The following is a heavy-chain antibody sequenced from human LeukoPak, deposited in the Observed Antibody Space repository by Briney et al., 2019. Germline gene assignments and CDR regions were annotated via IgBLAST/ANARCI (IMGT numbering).Heavy chain of an antibody. CDR1: GFTFITYA. J-gene: IGHJ4*02. V-gene: IGHV3-23*01. D-gene: IGHD3-10*01. CDR2: ITSSGDKT. CDR3: AKDLWLPAMVRGVIASNSLDY. Sequence: GGSLRLSCVASGFTFITYAMTWVRQAPGKGLEWVSTITSSGDKTYDADSVKGRFTLSRDNSKNTVYLQMNSLRAEDTAVYYCAKDLWLPAMVRGVIASNSLDYWGQGTLVTVSS.